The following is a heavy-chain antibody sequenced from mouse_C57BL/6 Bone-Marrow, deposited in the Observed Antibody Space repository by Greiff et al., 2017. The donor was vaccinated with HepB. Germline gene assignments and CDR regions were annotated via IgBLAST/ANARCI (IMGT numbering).Heavy chain of an antibody. J-gene: IGHJ2*01. CDR2: IDPANGNT. CDR1: GFNIKNTY. V-gene: IGHV14-3*01. CDR3: ARRVTTVVPYYFDY. Sequence: EVMLVESVAELVRPGASVKLSCTASGFNIKNTYMHWVKQRPEQGLEWIGRIDPANGNTKYAPKFQGKATITADTSSNTAYLQLSSLTSEDTAIYYCARRVTTVVPYYFDYWGQGTTLTVSS. D-gene: IGHD1-1*01.